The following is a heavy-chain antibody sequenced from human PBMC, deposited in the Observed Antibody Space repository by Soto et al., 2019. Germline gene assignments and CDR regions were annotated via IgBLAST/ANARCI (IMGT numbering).Heavy chain of an antibody. D-gene: IGHD2-2*01. V-gene: IGHV3-23*01. J-gene: IGHJ4*02. CDR3: AKDFRYCSSTSCPDY. Sequence: GGSLRLSCAASGFTFSSYAMSWVRQAPGKGLEWVSAISGSGGSTYYADSVKGRFTISRDNSKNTLYLQMNSMRAEDTAVYYCAKDFRYCSSTSCPDYWGQGTLVTVSS. CDR2: ISGSGGST. CDR1: GFTFSSYA.